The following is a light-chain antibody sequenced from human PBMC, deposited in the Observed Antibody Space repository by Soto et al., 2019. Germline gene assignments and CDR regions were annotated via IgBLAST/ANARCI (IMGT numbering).Light chain of an antibody. CDR3: SSYTNINTRACV. CDR1: SGDIGSYNR. Sequence: ALAQPASVSWSPGQSITISCTGTSGDIGSYNRVSWYQQHPGKAPKLIIYEVTDRPSGVSNRFSGSKSGNTASLTISGLQAEDEAEYYCSSYTNINTRACVFGTGTKVTVL. J-gene: IGLJ1*01. V-gene: IGLV2-14*01. CDR2: EVT.